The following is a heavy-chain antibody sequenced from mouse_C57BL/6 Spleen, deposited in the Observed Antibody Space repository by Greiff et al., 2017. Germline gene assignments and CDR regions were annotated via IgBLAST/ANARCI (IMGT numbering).Heavy chain of an antibody. J-gene: IGHJ4*01. CDR1: GYTFTDYY. CDR3: ARTDDYDRGYYYAMDY. CDR2: INPNNGGT. V-gene: IGHV1-26*01. Sequence: VQLQQSGPELVKPGASVKISCKASGYTFTDYYMNWVKQSHGKSLEWIGDINPNNGGTSYNQKFKGKATLTVDKSSSTAYMELRSLTSEDSAVYYCARTDDYDRGYYYAMDYWGQGTSVTVSS. D-gene: IGHD2-4*01.